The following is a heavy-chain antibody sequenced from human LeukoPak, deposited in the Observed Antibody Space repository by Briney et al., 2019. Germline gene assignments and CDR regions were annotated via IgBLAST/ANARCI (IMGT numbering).Heavy chain of an antibody. CDR3: ARKNIDRGFDP. V-gene: IGHV1-8*01. CDR1: GYTFTSYA. Sequence: ASVTVSCKASGYTFTSYAINWVRQAAGQGLEWMGWLSPNNANTGYAQKFQGRVTMTSNTSISTAYMELSNLRSEDTAVYYCARKNIDRGFDPWGQGTLVTVSS. J-gene: IGHJ5*02. CDR2: LSPNNANT. D-gene: IGHD5-12*01.